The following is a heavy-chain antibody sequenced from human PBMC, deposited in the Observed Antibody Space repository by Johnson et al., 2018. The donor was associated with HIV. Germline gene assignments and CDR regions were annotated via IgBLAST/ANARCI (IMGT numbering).Heavy chain of an antibody. V-gene: IGHV3-30*02. J-gene: IGHJ3*02. CDR3: ARDPFRDAFDI. Sequence: QVQLVESGGGLVQPGGSLRLSCAASKLTFSNYAMTWVRQAPGKGLEWVAFIQSDGKIKFYADSVKGRFTISRDNSKNSFYIQMNSLRAEDTAVYYCARDPFRDAFDIWGQGTMVTVSS. CDR2: IQSDGKIK. CDR1: KLTFSNYA.